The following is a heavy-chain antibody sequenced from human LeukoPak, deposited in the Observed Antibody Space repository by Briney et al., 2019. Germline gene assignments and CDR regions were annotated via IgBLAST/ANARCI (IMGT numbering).Heavy chain of an antibody. D-gene: IGHD4-17*01. V-gene: IGHV3-30-3*01. CDR1: GFTFSSYA. J-gene: IGHJ4*02. Sequence: GGSLRLSCAASGFTFSSYAIHWVRQAPGRGLGWVAVITDDRSNKYYEDTVKGRFTISRDNSKNTRYLQMNSLRTEDTAAYYCARELRLGPYFDYCGQGNLVTVSS. CDR3: ARELRLGPYFDY. CDR2: ITDDRSNK.